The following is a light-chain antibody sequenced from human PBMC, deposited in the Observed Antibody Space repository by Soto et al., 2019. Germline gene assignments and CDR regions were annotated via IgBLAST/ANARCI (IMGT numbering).Light chain of an antibody. V-gene: IGKV3D-15*01. CDR1: QNVLNN. CDR2: GAS. Sequence: EIVMTQSPATLSVSPGERATLSCRASQNVLNNVAWYQQNPGQPPRLLIYGASTRATGIPARFSGSGSGTDFTLTISSLQSEDFALYYCQQYNNWPLAFGGGTKVDIK. CDR3: QQYNNWPLA. J-gene: IGKJ4*01.